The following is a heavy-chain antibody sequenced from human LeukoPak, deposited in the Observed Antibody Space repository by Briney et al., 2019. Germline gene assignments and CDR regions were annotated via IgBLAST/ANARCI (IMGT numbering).Heavy chain of an antibody. D-gene: IGHD2-8*01. J-gene: IGHJ5*02. CDR1: GFTFSDYY. Sequence: GGSLRLSCAASGFTFSDYYMDWVRQAPGKGLEWVGRSRNKVNSYTTEYAASVKGRFTISRDDSKNTAYLQMNSLKTEDTAVYYCTRLMAGFDPWGQGTLVTVSS. CDR3: TRLMAGFDP. CDR2: SRNKVNSYTT. V-gene: IGHV3-72*01.